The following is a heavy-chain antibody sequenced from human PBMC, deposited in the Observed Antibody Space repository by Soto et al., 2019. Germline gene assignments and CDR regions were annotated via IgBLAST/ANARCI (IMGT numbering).Heavy chain of an antibody. V-gene: IGHV1-2*04. CDR3: ARESSGWTLALGRFDY. J-gene: IGHJ4*02. CDR2: INPNSGGT. D-gene: IGHD6-19*01. Sequence: ASVKVSFKASGYTFTGYYMHWVRQAPGQGLEWMGWINPNSGGTNYAQKFQGWVTMTRDTSISTAYMELSRLRSDDTAVYYCARESSGWTLALGRFDYWGQGTLVTGSS. CDR1: GYTFTGYY.